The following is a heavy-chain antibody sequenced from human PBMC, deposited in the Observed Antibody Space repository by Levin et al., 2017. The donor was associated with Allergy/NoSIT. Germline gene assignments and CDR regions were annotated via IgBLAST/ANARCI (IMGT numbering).Heavy chain of an antibody. Sequence: GESLKISCKASGYTFTGYYMHWVRQAPGQGLEWMGWINPNSGGTNYAQKFQGRVTMTRDTSISTAYMELSRLRSDDTAVYYCARGNGRDGYNYNYWGQGTLVTVSS. V-gene: IGHV1-2*02. CDR2: INPNSGGT. CDR3: ARGNGRDGYNYNY. CDR1: GYTFTGYY. D-gene: IGHD5-24*01. J-gene: IGHJ4*02.